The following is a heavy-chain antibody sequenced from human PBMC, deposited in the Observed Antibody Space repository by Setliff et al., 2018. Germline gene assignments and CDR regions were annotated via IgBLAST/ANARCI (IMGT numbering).Heavy chain of an antibody. D-gene: IGHD2-8*02. Sequence: SETLSLTCAVYGGSFSGYYWSWIRQPPGKRLEWIGEIIHSGSTNYNPSLKSRVTISMXXXKNXXXXXXXXXXXXXXXVXYCARSFSRREKFLLDYWGQGALFTVSS. J-gene: IGHJ4*02. CDR3: ARSFSRREKFLLDY. CDR2: IIHSGST. CDR1: GGSFSGYY. V-gene: IGHV4-34*12.